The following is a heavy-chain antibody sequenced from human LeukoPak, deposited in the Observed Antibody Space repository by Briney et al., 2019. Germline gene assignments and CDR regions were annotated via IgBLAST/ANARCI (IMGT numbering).Heavy chain of an antibody. V-gene: IGHV4-59*01. J-gene: IGHJ4*02. Sequence: PSETLSLTCTVSGGSISSYYWSWIRQPPGKGLEWIGYIYTSGSTNYNPSLKSRVTISVDTSKNQFSLKLSSVTAADTAVYYCARGSSAVAGTGIDYWGQGTLVTVSS. CDR3: ARGSSAVAGTGIDY. CDR2: IYTSGST. CDR1: GGSISSYY. D-gene: IGHD6-19*01.